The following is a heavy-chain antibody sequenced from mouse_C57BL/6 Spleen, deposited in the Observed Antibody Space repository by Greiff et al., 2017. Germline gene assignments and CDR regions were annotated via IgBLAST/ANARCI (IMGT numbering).Heavy chain of an antibody. CDR3: ARYGYGGDAMDY. V-gene: IGHV1-55*01. CDR1: GYTFTSFW. CDR2: IYPGSGST. D-gene: IGHD2-2*01. Sequence: QVQLQQPGAELVKPGASVKMSCKASGYTFTSFWITWVKQRPGQGLEWIGDIYPGSGSTNYNEKFKSKATLTVDTSSSTAYMQLSSLTSEDSAVYYCARYGYGGDAMDYWGQGTSVTVSS. J-gene: IGHJ4*01.